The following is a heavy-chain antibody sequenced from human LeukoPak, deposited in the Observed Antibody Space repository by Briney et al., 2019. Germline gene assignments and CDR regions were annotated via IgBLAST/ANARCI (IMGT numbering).Heavy chain of an antibody. J-gene: IGHJ4*02. V-gene: IGHV3-53*01. CDR1: GFTVSSSY. D-gene: IGHD2-15*01. CDR3: AREVVSIPSYFES. CDR2: FYRGETT. Sequence: PGGSLRLSCAASGFTVSSSYMYWVRQAPGKGLEWVSFFYRGETTYYAESVRGRFTICRDISKNTLYLLMNSLIPEDTAVYYCAREVVSIPSYFESWGQGTRVTVSS.